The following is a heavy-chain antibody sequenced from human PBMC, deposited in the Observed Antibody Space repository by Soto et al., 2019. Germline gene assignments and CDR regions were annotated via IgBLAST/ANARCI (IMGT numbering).Heavy chain of an antibody. J-gene: IGHJ4*02. Sequence: SVKVSCKASGGTFSSYAISWVRQAPGQGLEWMGEIIPMFGTSNYAQKFQGRVTITADESTSTAYMELSSLRSEDTAVYYCARGSCSSTSCYKEYYFDLWGQGTLVTVSS. V-gene: IGHV1-69*13. CDR1: GGTFSSYA. CDR2: IIPMFGTS. D-gene: IGHD2-2*02. CDR3: ARGSCSSTSCYKEYYFDL.